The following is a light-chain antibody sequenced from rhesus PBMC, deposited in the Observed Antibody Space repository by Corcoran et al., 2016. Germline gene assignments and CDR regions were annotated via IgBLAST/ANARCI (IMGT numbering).Light chain of an antibody. V-gene: IGKV1-37*01. CDR3: QRYNSAPFT. CDR1: QDISTY. J-gene: IGKJ2*01. CDR2: FAS. Sequence: DTQMTQSPSPLPASVGDTVTTTCRASQDISTYLAWVQQKPGKAPRPLINFASKLAVGVPSSFSGRGSGTEFTLTIRRLQPEDFATYYCQRYNSAPFTFGQGTKVEIK.